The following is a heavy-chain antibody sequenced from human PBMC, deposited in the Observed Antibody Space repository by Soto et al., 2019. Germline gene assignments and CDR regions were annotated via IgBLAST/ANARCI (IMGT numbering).Heavy chain of an antibody. J-gene: IGHJ4*02. Sequence: AASVKVSCKASGYTFTNFGISWVRQAPGKGLEWVSVIYSGGSTYYADSVKGRFTISRDNSKNTLYLQMNSLRAEDTAVYYCARGSSNWAYYFDFGGQGPRVT. CDR2: IYSGGST. D-gene: IGHD6-13*01. V-gene: IGHV3-66*01. CDR3: ARGSSNWAYYFDF. CDR1: GYTFTNFG.